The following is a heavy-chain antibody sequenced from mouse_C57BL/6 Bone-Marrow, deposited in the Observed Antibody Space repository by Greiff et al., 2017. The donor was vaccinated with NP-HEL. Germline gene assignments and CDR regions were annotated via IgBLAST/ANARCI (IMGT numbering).Heavy chain of an antibody. J-gene: IGHJ4*01. V-gene: IGHV5-9-1*02. CDR2: ISSGGDYT. CDR3: TRGSLHYDYDAMDY. CDR1: GFTFSSYA. Sequence: DVKLVESGEGLVKPGGSLKLSCAASGFTFSSYAMSWVRQTPEKRLEWVAYISSGGDYTYYADTVKGRFTISRDNAGNTLYLQMSSLKSEDTAMYYCTRGSLHYDYDAMDYWGQGTSLTVSS. D-gene: IGHD1-2*01.